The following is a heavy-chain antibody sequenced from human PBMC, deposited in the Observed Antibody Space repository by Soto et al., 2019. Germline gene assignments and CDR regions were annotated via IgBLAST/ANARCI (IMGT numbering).Heavy chain of an antibody. CDR1: GGSVIGSY. CDR2: INHSGST. D-gene: IGHD2-2*01. V-gene: IGHV4-34*01. J-gene: IGHJ6*03. Sequence: SWTLSLTCAFCGGSVIGSYWSWIRQPPGKGLEWFGEINHSGSTNYNPSLKSRVTISVDTSKNQFSLKLSSVTAADTAVYYCARLYCSSTSCQPGYYYYYMDVWGKGTTVTVSS. CDR3: ARLYCSSTSCQPGYYYYYMDV.